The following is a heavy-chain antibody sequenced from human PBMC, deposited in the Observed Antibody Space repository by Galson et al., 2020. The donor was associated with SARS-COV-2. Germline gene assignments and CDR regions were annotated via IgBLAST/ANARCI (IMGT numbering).Heavy chain of an antibody. CDR2: ISHSGST. D-gene: IGHD4-17*01. Sequence: SETLYLTCAVSGTSISSGSYYWNWIRQPPGKGLEWIGYISHSGSTYYNPSLKSRVTISGDRSKNQFSLRLSSVTAADTAVYYCARLHYGEYAPEAFDIWGPGTRFTVAS. J-gene: IGHJ3*02. CDR3: ARLHYGEYAPEAFDI. CDR1: GTSISSGSYY. V-gene: IGHV4-30-2*01.